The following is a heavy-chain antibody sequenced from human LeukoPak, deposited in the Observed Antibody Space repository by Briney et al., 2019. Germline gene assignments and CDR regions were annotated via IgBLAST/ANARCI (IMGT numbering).Heavy chain of an antibody. CDR2: IYYSETT. CDR1: GGSISNSSYF. J-gene: IGHJ4*02. CDR3: VRGVNFCPTSRCRGDYFGS. D-gene: IGHD3-3*01. V-gene: IGHV4-39*01. Sequence: SETLSLTCSVSGGSISNSSYFWGWLRQSPGKGLEWIGSIYYSETTYYNPSLKSRVTISVITSRNQLSLRLTSVTAADTAVYFCVRGVNFCPTSRCRGDYFGSWGQGSLVSVSS.